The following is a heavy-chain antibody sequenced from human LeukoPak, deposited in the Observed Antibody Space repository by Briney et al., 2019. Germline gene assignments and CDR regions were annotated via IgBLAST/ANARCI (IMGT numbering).Heavy chain of an antibody. CDR3: AKRSAVTTDY. J-gene: IGHJ4*02. CDR1: GFTFSSHW. CDR2: INSDGSST. Sequence: QPGGSLRLSCAASGFTFSSHWMHWVRQAPGKGLVWVSRINSDGSSTSYADSVKGRFTISRDNSKNTLYLQMNSLGAEDTAVYYCAKRSAVTTDYWGQGTLVTVSS. D-gene: IGHD4-17*01. V-gene: IGHV3-74*01.